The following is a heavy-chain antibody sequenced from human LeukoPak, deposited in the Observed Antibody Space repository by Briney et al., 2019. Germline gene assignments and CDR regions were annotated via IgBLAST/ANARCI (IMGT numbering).Heavy chain of an antibody. Sequence: RASVKVSCKASGGTFSSYAISWVRQAPGQGLEWMGGIIPIFGTANYAQKFQGRVTITADESTSTAYMELSSLRSEDTAVYYCARSTKFVNDAFDIWGQGTMVTVSS. CDR3: ARSTKFVNDAFDI. CDR1: GGTFSSYA. V-gene: IGHV1-69*13. J-gene: IGHJ3*02. CDR2: IIPIFGTA.